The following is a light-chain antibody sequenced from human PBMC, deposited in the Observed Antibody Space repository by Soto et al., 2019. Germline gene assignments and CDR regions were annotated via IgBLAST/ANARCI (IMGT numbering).Light chain of an antibody. CDR3: GTLDSSLTTFV. CDR2: ENY. J-gene: IGLJ1*01. Sequence: QSVLTQPPSVSAAPGQKVTISCSGSSSDIGRNYVSWYKHLPRTAPKLLIYENYKRPSGIPDRFSGSKSGTSATLGITGLQTGDEADYYCGTLDSSLTTFVFGTGTKVTVL. CDR1: SSDIGRNY. V-gene: IGLV1-51*02.